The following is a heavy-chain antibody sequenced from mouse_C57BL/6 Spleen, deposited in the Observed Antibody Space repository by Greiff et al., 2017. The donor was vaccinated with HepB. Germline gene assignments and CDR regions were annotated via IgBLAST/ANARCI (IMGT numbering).Heavy chain of an antibody. CDR2: ISNGGGST. Sequence: EVKVVESGGGLVQPGGSLKLSCAASGFTFSDYYMYWVRQTPEKRLEWVAYISNGGGSTYYPDTVKGRFTISRDNAKNTLYLQMSRLKSEDTAMYYCARQGYYGSTAWFAYWGQGTLVTVSA. J-gene: IGHJ3*01. CDR3: ARQGYYGSTAWFAY. CDR1: GFTFSDYY. V-gene: IGHV5-12*01. D-gene: IGHD1-1*01.